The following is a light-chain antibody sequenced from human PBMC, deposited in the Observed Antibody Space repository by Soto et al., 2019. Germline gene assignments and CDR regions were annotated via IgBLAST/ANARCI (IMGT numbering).Light chain of an antibody. CDR3: QQYNSYSWT. Sequence: DIQMTQSPSTLSASVGERVTITCRASQSISSWLAWYQQKPGKAPKLLIYKASSLESGVPSRFSGSGSGTEFTLTISSLQPDDFATYYCQQYNSYSWTFGQGTRLEIK. CDR2: KAS. J-gene: IGKJ5*01. V-gene: IGKV1-5*03. CDR1: QSISSW.